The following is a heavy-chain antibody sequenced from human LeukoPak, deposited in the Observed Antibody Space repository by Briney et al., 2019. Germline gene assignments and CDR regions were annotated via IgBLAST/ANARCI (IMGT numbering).Heavy chain of an antibody. Sequence: PGGSLRLSCATSGFTFDDYAMHWVRQAPGKGLEWVSGISWNSGSIGYADSVKGRFTISRDNAKNSLYLQMNSLRAEDMALYYCVRVSWNGYWYFDLWGRGTLVTVSS. CDR1: GFTFDDYA. J-gene: IGHJ2*01. V-gene: IGHV3-9*03. CDR2: ISWNSGSI. CDR3: VRVSWNGYWYFDL. D-gene: IGHD1-1*01.